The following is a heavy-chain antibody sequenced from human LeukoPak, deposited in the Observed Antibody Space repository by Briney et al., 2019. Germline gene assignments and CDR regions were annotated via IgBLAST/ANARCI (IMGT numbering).Heavy chain of an antibody. CDR3: ATNVLRFLEWLTPYYYMDV. Sequence: GGSLRLSCAASGFTFSSYWMHWVRQAPGKGLVWVSRINTDGSSTSYADSVKGRFTISRDNAKNTLYLQMNSLRAEDTAVYYCATNVLRFLEWLTPYYYMDVWGKGTTVTVSS. CDR2: INTDGSST. J-gene: IGHJ6*03. D-gene: IGHD3-3*01. V-gene: IGHV3-74*01. CDR1: GFTFSSYW.